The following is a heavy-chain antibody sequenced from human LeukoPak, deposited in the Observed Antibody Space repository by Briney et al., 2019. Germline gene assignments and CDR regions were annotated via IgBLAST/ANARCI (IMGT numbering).Heavy chain of an antibody. CDR3: AREMTDIVVVPAASPEETYYYYYMDV. J-gene: IGHJ6*03. CDR1: GFSVSSNY. D-gene: IGHD2-2*01. CDR2: IYSGGST. Sequence: PGGSLRLSCAASGFSVSSNYMSWVRQAPGKGLEWVSVIYSGGSTYYADSVKGRFTISRDNSKNTLYLQMNSLRAEDTAVYYCAREMTDIVVVPAASPEETYYYYYMDVWGKGTTVTVSS. V-gene: IGHV3-53*01.